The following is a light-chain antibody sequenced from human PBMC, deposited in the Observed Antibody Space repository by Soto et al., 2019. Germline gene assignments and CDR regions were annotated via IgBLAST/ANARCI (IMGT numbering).Light chain of an antibody. V-gene: IGLV2-14*01. CDR2: DVS. CDR1: TTDVGGYNS. CDR3: GSYTRTSTLGL. J-gene: IGLJ2*01. Sequence: QSALTQPASVSGSPGQSITISCTGTTTDVGGYNSVSWYQQHPGKAPKLIIYDVSYRPSGVSNRFSGSKSVNTASLTISGLQSEDEADYYCGSYTRTSTLGLFGGGTKLTVL.